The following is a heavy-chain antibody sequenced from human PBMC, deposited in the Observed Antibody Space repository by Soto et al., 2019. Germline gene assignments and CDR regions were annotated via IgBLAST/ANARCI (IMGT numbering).Heavy chain of an antibody. CDR1: SGPSRSHN. D-gene: IGHD3-10*01. J-gene: IGHJ6*02. CDR2: IYHTGDT. V-gene: IGHV4-59*08. Sequence: QVQLQQSGPGLVKPSETLSLTCTVSSGPSRSHNWGWIRQPPGGGLDWIGYIYHTGDTGHNPSLSSRVTISADTSTNHISLTLRSVTAADTAVYYCVRQGIGDLHGLVDVWGQGTRVSVSS. CDR3: VRQGIGDLHGLVDV.